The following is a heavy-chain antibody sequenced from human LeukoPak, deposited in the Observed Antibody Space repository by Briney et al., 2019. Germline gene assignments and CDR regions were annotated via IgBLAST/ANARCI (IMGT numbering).Heavy chain of an antibody. CDR3: ARDDRGSYLADYYYGMDV. V-gene: IGHV4-4*07. J-gene: IGHJ6*02. D-gene: IGHD1-26*01. CDR1: GGSISSYY. CDR2: IYTSGST. Sequence: SETLSLTCTVSGGSISSYYWSWIRQPAGKGPEWIGRIYTSGSTNYNPSLKSRVTMSVDTSKNQFSLKLSSVTAADTAVYYCARDDRGSYLADYYYGMDVWGQGTTVTVSS.